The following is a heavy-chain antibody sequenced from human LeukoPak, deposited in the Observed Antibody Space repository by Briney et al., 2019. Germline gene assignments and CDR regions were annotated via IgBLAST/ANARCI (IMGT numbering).Heavy chain of an antibody. J-gene: IGHJ6*02. CDR2: IYYSGST. Sequence: PSETLSLTCTVSGGSISSYYWSWIRQPPGKGLEWIGYIYYSGSTNYNPSPKSRVTISVDTSKNQFSLKLSSVTAADTAVYYCARQRLRGNSYGSYGMDVWGQGTTVTVSS. CDR1: GGSISSYY. V-gene: IGHV4-59*08. D-gene: IGHD5-18*01. CDR3: ARQRLRGNSYGSYGMDV.